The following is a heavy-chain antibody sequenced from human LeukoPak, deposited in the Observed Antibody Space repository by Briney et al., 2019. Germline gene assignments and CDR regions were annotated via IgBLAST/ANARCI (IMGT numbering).Heavy chain of an antibody. V-gene: IGHV4-59*01. J-gene: IGHJ3*02. CDR2: IYYSGST. CDR1: GGSISSYY. Sequence: SETLSLTCTVSGGSISSYYWSWIRQPPGKGLEWIGYIYYSGSTNYNPSLKSRVTISVDASKNQFSLKLNSVTAEDTAVYYCASDIAAAGTGDAFDIWGQGTMVTVSS. D-gene: IGHD6-13*01. CDR3: ASDIAAAGTGDAFDI.